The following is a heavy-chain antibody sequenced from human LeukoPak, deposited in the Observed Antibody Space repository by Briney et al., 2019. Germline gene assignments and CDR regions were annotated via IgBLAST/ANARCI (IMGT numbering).Heavy chain of an antibody. CDR1: GFTFNKHG. Sequence: GGSLRLSCAASGFTFNKHGMHWVRQAPGKGLEWFSFIRNDGNDKYYADSVKGRFTISRDNSKNTLYLQMNSLRAEDTALYYCAKSRNFYYYFMEVSGRGTKVTISS. CDR3: AKSRNFYYYFMEV. V-gene: IGHV3-30*02. CDR2: IRNDGNDK. J-gene: IGHJ6*03.